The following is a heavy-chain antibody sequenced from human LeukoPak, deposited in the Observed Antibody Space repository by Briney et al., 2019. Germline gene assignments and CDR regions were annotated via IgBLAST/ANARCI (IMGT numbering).Heavy chain of an antibody. Sequence: SETLSLTCALSGVSLRDYYGSWIPQSPDKGLEWIGEVSPGGYTTYNPSLRSPVIISEDPSENQFSLNVTSVTAADTALYYCARIRCGRGQARCYNHWAQGSLVTVSS. D-gene: IGHD2-21*01. CDR2: VSPGGYT. CDR3: ARIRCGRGQARCYNH. CDR1: GVSLRDYY. J-gene: IGHJ5*02. V-gene: IGHV4-34*01.